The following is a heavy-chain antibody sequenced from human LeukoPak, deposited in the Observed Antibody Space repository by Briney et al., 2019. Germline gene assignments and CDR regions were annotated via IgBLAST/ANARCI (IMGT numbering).Heavy chain of an antibody. CDR3: ARPVGITMVRGVNYYYYGMDV. J-gene: IGHJ6*02. CDR2: ISAYNGNT. D-gene: IGHD3-10*01. Sequence: ASVKVSCKASGYTFTSYGISWVRQAPGQGLEWMGWISAYNGNTNYAQKLQGRVTMTTDTSTSTAYMELRSLRSDDTAVYYCARPVGITMVRGVNYYYYGMDVWGQGTTVTVSS. V-gene: IGHV1-18*01. CDR1: GYTFTSYG.